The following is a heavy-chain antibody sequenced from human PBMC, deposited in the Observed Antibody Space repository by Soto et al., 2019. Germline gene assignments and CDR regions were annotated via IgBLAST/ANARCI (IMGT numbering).Heavy chain of an antibody. CDR1: GYTFTSYG. CDR3: GGDRADIVLVPAAMVMEAFDI. CDR2: ISAYNGNT. V-gene: IGHV1-18*01. J-gene: IGHJ3*02. D-gene: IGHD2-2*01. Sequence: ASVKVSCKASGYTFTSYGISWVRQAPGQGLEWMGWISAYNGNTNYAQKLQGRVTMTTDTSTSTAYMELRSLRSDDTAVYYCGGDRADIVLVPAAMVMEAFDIWG.